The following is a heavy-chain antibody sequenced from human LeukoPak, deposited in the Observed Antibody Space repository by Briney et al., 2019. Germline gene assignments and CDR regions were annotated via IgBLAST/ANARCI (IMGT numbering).Heavy chain of an antibody. CDR2: INPNSGGT. CDR3: ATDSRTDYDSSGYSFDY. D-gene: IGHD3-22*01. V-gene: IGHV1-2*06. CDR1: GYTLTELS. Sequence: ASVKVSCKVSGYTLTELSMHWVRQAPGQGLEWMGRINPNSGGTNYAQKFQGRVTMTRDTSISTAYMELSRLRSDDTAVYYCATDSRTDYDSSGYSFDYWGQGTLVTVSS. J-gene: IGHJ4*02.